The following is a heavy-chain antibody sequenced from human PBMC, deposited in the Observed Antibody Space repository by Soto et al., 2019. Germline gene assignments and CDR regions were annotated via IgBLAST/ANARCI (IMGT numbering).Heavy chain of an antibody. Sequence: QVQLQESGPGLVKPSETLSLTCNVSGDSIRSYWWSWLRQPPGKGLEWIGYTHYSGGNSYSPSLKSRLTMSVDASKNQFSLRLKSVTAADTAVYYCARFFGDYVFYDLWGQGTLVTVSP. CDR2: THYSGGN. CDR3: ARFFGDYVFYDL. CDR1: GDSIRSYW. J-gene: IGHJ5*02. D-gene: IGHD4-17*01. V-gene: IGHV4-59*01.